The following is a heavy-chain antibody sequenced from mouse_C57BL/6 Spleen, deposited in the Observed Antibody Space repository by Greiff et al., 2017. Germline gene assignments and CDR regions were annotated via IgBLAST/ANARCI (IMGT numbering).Heavy chain of an antibody. J-gene: IGHJ1*03. D-gene: IGHD2-1*01. V-gene: IGHV10-1*01. CDR3: VRQVSTISWYFDV. CDR1: GFSFNTYA. Sequence: EVQRVESGGGLVQPKGSLKLSCAASGFSFNTYAMNCVRQAPGKGLEWVARIRSKSNNYATYYADSVKDRFTISRDDSESMLYLQMNNLKTEDTAMYYCVRQVSTISWYFDVWGTGTTVTVSS. CDR2: IRSKSNNYAT.